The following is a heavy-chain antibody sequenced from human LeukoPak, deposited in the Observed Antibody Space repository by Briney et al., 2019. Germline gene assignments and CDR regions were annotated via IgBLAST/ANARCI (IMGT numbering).Heavy chain of an antibody. CDR1: GFIFSDHY. D-gene: IGHD3-10*01. J-gene: IGHJ6*02. CDR3: ARDRVSRYGMDV. CDR2: ISSSGTTI. Sequence: GGSLRLSCAASGFIFSDHYMNWIRPAPGKGLEWVSCISSSGTTIYYADSVKGRFTISRDNARNSLYLQMNSLRAEDTAVYYCARDRVSRYGMDVWGQGTTVTVFS. V-gene: IGHV3-11*01.